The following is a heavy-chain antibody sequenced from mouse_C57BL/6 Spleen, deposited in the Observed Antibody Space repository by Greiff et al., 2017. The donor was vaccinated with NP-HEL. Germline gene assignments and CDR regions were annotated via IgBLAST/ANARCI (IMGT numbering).Heavy chain of an antibody. V-gene: IGHV1-52*01. CDR2: IDPSDSET. J-gene: IGHJ1*03. D-gene: IGHD1-3*01. CDR1: GYTFTSYW. Sequence: QVQLQQPGAELVRPGSSVKLSCKASGYTFTSYWMHWVKQRPIQGLEWIGNIDPSDSETHYNQKFKDKATLTVDKSSSTAYMQLSSLTSEDSAVYYSARADNSHWYFEVWGTGTTVSVSS. CDR3: ARADNSHWYFEV.